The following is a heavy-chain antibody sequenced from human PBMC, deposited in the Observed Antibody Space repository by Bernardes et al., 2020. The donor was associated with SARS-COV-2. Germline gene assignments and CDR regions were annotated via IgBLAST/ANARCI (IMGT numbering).Heavy chain of an antibody. CDR3: ARAAFWSGYDSWFAP. D-gene: IGHD3-3*01. Sequence: ASVKVSCQASGYTFTANYIHWLRQAPGQGLEWMGWSNPNAGGTKYAEKFQGRVTMTRDTAITTAYMELRSLTYDDTAVYYCARAAFWSGYDSWFAPWGQGTLVTVSS. V-gene: IGHV1-2*02. CDR2: SNPNAGGT. J-gene: IGHJ5*02. CDR1: GYTFTANY.